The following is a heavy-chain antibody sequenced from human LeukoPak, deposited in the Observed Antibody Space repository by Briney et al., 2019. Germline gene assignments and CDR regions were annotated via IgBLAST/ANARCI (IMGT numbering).Heavy chain of an antibody. V-gene: IGHV1-69*04. Sequence: ASVKVSCKASGYTFTSYGISWVRQAPGQGLEWMGRIIPILGIANYAQKFQGRVTITADKSTSTAYMELSSLRSEDTAVYYCARGRSDFYYGSGSYYHDAFDIWGQGTMVTVSS. CDR2: IIPILGIA. CDR3: ARGRSDFYYGSGSYYHDAFDI. CDR1: GYTFTSYG. D-gene: IGHD3-10*01. J-gene: IGHJ3*02.